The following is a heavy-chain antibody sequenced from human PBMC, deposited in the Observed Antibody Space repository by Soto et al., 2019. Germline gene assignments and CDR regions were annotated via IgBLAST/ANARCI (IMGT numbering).Heavy chain of an antibody. CDR2: LLRPGRST. J-gene: IGHJ5*02. CDR1: GFMFSDYA. D-gene: IGHD3-16*01. CDR3: AKDAIANDGIWLMDS. Sequence: GGSLRLSCAAPGFMFSDYAMTWARQAPGKELEWVSGLLRPGRSTYYADSVKGRFTISGDTSANTVYLQMDSLRAEDTAVYYCAKDAIANDGIWLMDSWGQGTVVTVSS. V-gene: IGHV3-23*01.